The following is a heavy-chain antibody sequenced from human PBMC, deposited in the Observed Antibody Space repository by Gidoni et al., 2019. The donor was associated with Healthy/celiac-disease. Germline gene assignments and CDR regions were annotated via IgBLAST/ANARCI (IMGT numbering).Heavy chain of an antibody. CDR3: ARTATVTTSREGDY. J-gene: IGHJ4*02. V-gene: IGHV4-39*01. D-gene: IGHD4-17*01. CDR2: IYYSGST. CDR1: GGSISSSSYY. Sequence: QLQLQESGPGFVKPSETLSLTCTVSGGSISSSSYYWGWIRQPPGKGLEWIGSIYYSGSTYYNPSLKSRVTISVDTSKNQFSLKLSSVTAADTAVYYCARTATVTTSREGDYWGQGTLVTVSS.